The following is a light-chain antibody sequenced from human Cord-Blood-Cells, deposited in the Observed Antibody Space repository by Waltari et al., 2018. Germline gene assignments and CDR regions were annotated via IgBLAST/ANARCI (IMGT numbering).Light chain of an antibody. J-gene: IGLJ1*01. Sequence: QSALTQPRSVSGSPGQSVTISCTGTSSDVGGSNYVHWYQQHPGKAPKLMIYDVSKRPSGVPDRFSGSKSGNTASLTISGLQAEDEADYYCCSYAGSYPYVFGTGTKVTVL. CDR3: CSYAGSYPYV. V-gene: IGLV2-11*01. CDR1: SSDVGGSNY. CDR2: DVS.